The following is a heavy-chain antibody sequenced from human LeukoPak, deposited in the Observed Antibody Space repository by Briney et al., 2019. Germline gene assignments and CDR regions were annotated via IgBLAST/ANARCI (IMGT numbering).Heavy chain of an antibody. V-gene: IGHV4-4*02. J-gene: IGHJ4*02. CDR2: IYHSGST. CDR3: AREGWYYFDY. Sequence: SETLSLTCAVSGGSISSSNWWSWVRQPPGKGLEWIGEIYHSGSTNYNPSLKSRVTLSVDTSKNQFSLKLSSVTAADTAVYYCAREGWYYFDYWGQGTLVTVSS. CDR1: GGSISSSNW.